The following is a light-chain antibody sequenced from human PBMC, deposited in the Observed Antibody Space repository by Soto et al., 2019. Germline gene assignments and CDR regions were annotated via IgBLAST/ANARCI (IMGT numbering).Light chain of an antibody. CDR2: EVT. Sequence: QSALTQPASVSGSPGQSITISCTGTSSDIGGYNYVSWYQQHPGKAPKLMIYEVTTRPSGVSSRFSGSKSGNTASLTISALQAEDEADYYCSSYTSSSTLVFGGGTKLTVL. CDR1: SSDIGGYNY. J-gene: IGLJ3*02. CDR3: SSYTSSSTLV. V-gene: IGLV2-14*01.